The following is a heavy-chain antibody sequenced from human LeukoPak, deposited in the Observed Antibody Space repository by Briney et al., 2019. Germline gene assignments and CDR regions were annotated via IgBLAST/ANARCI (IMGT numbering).Heavy chain of an antibody. J-gene: IGHJ4*02. CDR1: GFTFSSYA. Sequence: GGSLRLSCAASGFTFSSYAMSWVRQAPGKGLEWVSGISSSGGSTYYADSVKGRFTISRDNSKNTLFLQMNSLRAEDTALYYCAKGSYYDNSGYYYFDYWGQGTLVTVSS. CDR3: AKGSYYDNSGYYYFDY. CDR2: ISSSGGST. V-gene: IGHV3-23*01. D-gene: IGHD3-22*01.